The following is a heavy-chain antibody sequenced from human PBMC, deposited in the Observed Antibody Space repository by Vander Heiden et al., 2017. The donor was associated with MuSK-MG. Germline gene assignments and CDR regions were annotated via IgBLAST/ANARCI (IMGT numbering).Heavy chain of an antibody. Sequence: EVQLVESGGGLVQPGGSLRLSCAASGFTFTAYSMHWVRQPPGKGLVWVSRIDSDGSSTTYADSVKGRFTISRDNAKNTLFLQMNSLEVEDTAVYYCTRGMNWYDTWGPGTLVTVSS. D-gene: IGHD3-10*01. CDR1: GFTFTAYS. CDR2: IDSDGSST. J-gene: IGHJ5*02. V-gene: IGHV3-74*01. CDR3: TRGMNWYDT.